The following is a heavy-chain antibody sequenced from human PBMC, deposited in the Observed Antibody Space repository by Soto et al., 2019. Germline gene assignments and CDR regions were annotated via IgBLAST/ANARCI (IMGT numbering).Heavy chain of an antibody. CDR1: GDSFNDYY. V-gene: IGHV1-2*04. Sequence: APVKVSCKSSGDSFNDYYLHWVRQAPGQGLEWMGWINPNSGVTKYAQKFQGWVTMTRDTSIRTVYMELSRLRSDDTAVYYCARESGGATATLDYYYFYMDVWGKGTTVTVSS. CDR2: INPNSGVT. J-gene: IGHJ6*03. D-gene: IGHD5-12*01. CDR3: ARESGGATATLDYYYFYMDV.